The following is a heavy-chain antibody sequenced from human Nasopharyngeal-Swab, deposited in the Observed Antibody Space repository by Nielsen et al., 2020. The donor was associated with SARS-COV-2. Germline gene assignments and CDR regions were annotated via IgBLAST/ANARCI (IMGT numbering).Heavy chain of an antibody. D-gene: IGHD3-9*01. V-gene: IGHV1-69*13. CDR3: ARDQGLLTGYVYNWFDP. CDR2: IIPIFGTA. J-gene: IGHJ5*02. Sequence: SVKVSCKASGGTFSSHAISWVRQAPGQGLEWMGVIIPIFGTANYAQKFQGRVTITADESTSTAYMELSSLRSEDTAVYYCARDQGLLTGYVYNWFDPWGQGTLVTVSP. CDR1: GGTFSSHA.